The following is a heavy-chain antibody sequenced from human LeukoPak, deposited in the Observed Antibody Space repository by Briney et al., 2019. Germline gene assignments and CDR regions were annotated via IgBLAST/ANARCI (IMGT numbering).Heavy chain of an antibody. Sequence: SVKVTCKASGGTFSSYAISWVRQAPGQGLEWMGRIIPILGIANYAQKFQGRVTITADKSTSTAYMELSSLRSEDTAVYYCARHAIVGATFDYWGQGTLVTVSS. CDR2: IIPILGIA. J-gene: IGHJ4*02. V-gene: IGHV1-69*04. D-gene: IGHD1-26*01. CDR3: ARHAIVGATFDY. CDR1: GGTFSSYA.